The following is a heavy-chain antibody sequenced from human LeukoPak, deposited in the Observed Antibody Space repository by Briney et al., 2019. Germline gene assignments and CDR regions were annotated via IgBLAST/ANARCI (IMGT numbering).Heavy chain of an antibody. D-gene: IGHD5-24*01. CDR2: INPNSGGT. Sequence: GASVKVSCKASGYTFTGYYMHWVRQAPGQGLERMGWINPNSGGTNYAQKFQGRVTMTRDTSISTAYMELSRQRSDDTAVYYCAINRRWLQLRDAFDIWGQGTVVTVSS. J-gene: IGHJ3*02. CDR3: AINRRWLQLRDAFDI. V-gene: IGHV1-2*02. CDR1: GYTFTGYY.